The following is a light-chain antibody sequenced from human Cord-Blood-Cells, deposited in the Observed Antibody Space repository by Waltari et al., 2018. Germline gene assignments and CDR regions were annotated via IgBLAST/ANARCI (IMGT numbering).Light chain of an antibody. CDR1: SSDVGGYTY. V-gene: IGLV2-14*01. CDR3: SSYTSSSWV. Sequence: QSALTQPASVSGSPGQSLPISCTGTSSDVGGYTYVSWYQQHPGKAPKLMIYDVSNRPSGVSNRFSGSKSGNTASLTISGLQAEDEADYYCSSYTSSSWVFGGGTKLTVL. CDR2: DVS. J-gene: IGLJ3*02.